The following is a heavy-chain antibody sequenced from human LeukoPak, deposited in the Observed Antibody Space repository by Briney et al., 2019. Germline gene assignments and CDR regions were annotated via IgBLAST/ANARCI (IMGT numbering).Heavy chain of an antibody. CDR2: ISSSGSTI. D-gene: IGHD3-10*01. V-gene: IGHV3-11*01. J-gene: IGHJ4*02. CDR3: ARVRGVSYFDY. Sequence: GGSLRLSCAASGFTFSGYYMSWIRQAPGKGLEWVSYISSSGSTIYYADSVKGRFTISKDNAKNSLYLQMNSLRAEDTAVYYCARVRGVSYFDYWGQGTLVTVSS. CDR1: GFTFSGYY.